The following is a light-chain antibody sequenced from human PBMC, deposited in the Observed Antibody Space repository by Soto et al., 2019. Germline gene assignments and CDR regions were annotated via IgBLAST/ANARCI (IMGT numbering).Light chain of an antibody. CDR2: GAS. CDR3: QQYGSSPRT. J-gene: IGKJ1*01. V-gene: IGKV3-20*01. CDR1: QSVSSSY. Sequence: EIVLTQSPGTLSLSPGERATLYCRARQSVSSSYLAWYQQKPGQAPRLLIYGASSRATGIPDRFSGSGSGTDFTLTISRLEPEDFAVYYCQQYGSSPRTFGQGTKVEIK.